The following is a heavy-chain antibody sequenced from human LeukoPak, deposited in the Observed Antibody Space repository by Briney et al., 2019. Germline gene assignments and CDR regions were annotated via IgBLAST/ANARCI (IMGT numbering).Heavy chain of an antibody. CDR3: ARVEMATITPWYFDY. J-gene: IGHJ4*02. CDR2: ISSSSSYI. V-gene: IGHV3-21*01. D-gene: IGHD5-24*01. Sequence: GKSLRLSCAASGFTFSGYPIHWVRQAPGKGLEWVSSISSSSSYIYYADSVKGRFTISRDNAKNSLYLQMNSLRAEDTAVYYCARVEMATITPWYFDYWGQGTLVTVSS. CDR1: GFTFSGYP.